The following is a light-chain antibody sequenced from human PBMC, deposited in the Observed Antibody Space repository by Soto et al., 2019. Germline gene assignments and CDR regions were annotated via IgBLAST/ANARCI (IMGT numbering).Light chain of an antibody. CDR3: QQYGSSPPLT. CDR2: GTS. CDR1: QGVSSSY. Sequence: EVVLTQSPGTLSLSPGERATLSCRAGQGVSSSYLAWYQQKPGQAPRLLIYGTSRRATGIPDRFSGSGSVTDFTLTISRLEPEDFAVYFCQQYGSSPPLTFGGGTKVEMK. J-gene: IGKJ4*01. V-gene: IGKV3-20*01.